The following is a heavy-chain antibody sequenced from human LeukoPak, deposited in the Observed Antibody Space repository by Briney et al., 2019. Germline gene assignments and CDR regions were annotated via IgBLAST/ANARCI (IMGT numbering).Heavy chain of an antibody. V-gene: IGHV3-7*01. Sequence: GGSLRLSCAASGFTFSSYWMSWVRQAPGKGLEWVANIKQDGSEKYYVDSVKGRFTISRDNAKNSLYLQMNSLRVEDTAVYYCARELSRGDFDIWGQGTMVTVSS. CDR3: ARELSRGDFDI. CDR1: GFTFSSYW. CDR2: IKQDGSEK. D-gene: IGHD3-10*01. J-gene: IGHJ3*02.